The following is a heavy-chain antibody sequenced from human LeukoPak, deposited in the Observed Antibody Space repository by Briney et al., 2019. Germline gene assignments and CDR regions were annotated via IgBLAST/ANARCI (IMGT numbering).Heavy chain of an antibody. CDR1: GYTFTSYA. CDR2: INAGNGNT. CDR3: ASAGGYDIQPNNWFDP. D-gene: IGHD5-12*01. Sequence: ASVKVSCKASGYTFTSYAMHWVRQAPGQRLEWMGWINAGNGNTKYSQKFQGRVTITADKSTSTAYMELSSLRSEDTAVYYCASAGGYDIQPNNWFDPWGQGTLVTVSS. J-gene: IGHJ5*02. V-gene: IGHV1-3*01.